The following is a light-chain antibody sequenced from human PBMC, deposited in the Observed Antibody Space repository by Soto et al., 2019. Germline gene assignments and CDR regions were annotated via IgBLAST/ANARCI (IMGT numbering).Light chain of an antibody. CDR3: QQSYSTLWT. V-gene: IGKV1-39*01. CDR2: GAS. CDR1: QSITIY. J-gene: IGKJ1*01. Sequence: TQSPSTLSASVGDRVTITCRASQSITIYLNWYQQKPGEAPNLLIFGASTLQSGVPSRFSGSGSGTDFTLTISSLQPEDFATYYCQQSYSTLWTFGQGTKVDIK.